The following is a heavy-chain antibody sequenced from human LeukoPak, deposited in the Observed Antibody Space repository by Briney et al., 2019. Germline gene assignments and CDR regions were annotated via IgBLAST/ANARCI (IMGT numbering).Heavy chain of an antibody. Sequence: SETLSLTCAVYGGSFSGYYWSWIRQPPGKGLEWIGEINHSGSTNYNPSLKSRVTISVDTSKNQFSLKLSSVTAADTAVYYCARAFGTVGSYGYPSSSGMDVWGQGTPVTVPS. D-gene: IGHD5-18*01. CDR3: ARAFGTVGSYGYPSSSGMDV. V-gene: IGHV4-34*01. CDR1: GGSFSGYY. CDR2: INHSGST. J-gene: IGHJ6*02.